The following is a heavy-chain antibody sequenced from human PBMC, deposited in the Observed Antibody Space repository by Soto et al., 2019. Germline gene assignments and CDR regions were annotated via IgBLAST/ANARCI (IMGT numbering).Heavy chain of an antibody. J-gene: IGHJ4*02. V-gene: IGHV4-31*03. Sequence: QVQLQESGPGLVKPSQTLSLTCTVSGGSISSGGYYWSWIRQHPGKGLEWLGSIYYSGSTYYNPSLRRRVTSSVDTSKTQFSLKLRAVTAADTAVYYCARGVLHWGQGTLVTVSS. CDR1: GGSISSGGYY. D-gene: IGHD3-16*01. CDR2: IYYSGST. CDR3: ARGVLH.